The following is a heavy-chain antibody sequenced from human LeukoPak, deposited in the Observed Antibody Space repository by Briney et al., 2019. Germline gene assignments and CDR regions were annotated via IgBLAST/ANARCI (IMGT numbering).Heavy chain of an antibody. CDR1: GGSFSGYY. CDR3: ARERPSYYDILTGYYPRSLPYYFDY. V-gene: IGHV4-34*01. D-gene: IGHD3-9*01. J-gene: IGHJ4*02. Sequence: ASETLSLTCAVYGGSFSGYYWSWIRQPPGKGLEWIGEINHSGSTNYNPSLKSRVTISVDTSKNQFSLKLSSVTAADTAVYYCARERPSYYDILTGYYPRSLPYYFDYWGQGTLVTVSS. CDR2: INHSGST.